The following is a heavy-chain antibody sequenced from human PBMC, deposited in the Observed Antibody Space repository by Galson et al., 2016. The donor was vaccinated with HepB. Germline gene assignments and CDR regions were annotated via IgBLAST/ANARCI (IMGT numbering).Heavy chain of an antibody. D-gene: IGHD6-13*01. CDR1: GYTFTKYW. V-gene: IGHV5-10-1*01. Sequence: QSGAEVKKPGESLRIFCKTSGYTFTKYWISWVRQMPGKGLEWMGRIDPSDSFTDYSPSFQGRVTISTDKSTSTAYLQWSSLKASDTAMYYCARSSSYGSSMDVWGQGTTVTVSS. J-gene: IGHJ6*02. CDR3: ARSSSYGSSMDV. CDR2: IDPSDSFT.